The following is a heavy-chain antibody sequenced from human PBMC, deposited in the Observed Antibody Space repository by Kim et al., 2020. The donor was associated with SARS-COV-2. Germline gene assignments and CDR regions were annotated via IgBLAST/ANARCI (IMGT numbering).Heavy chain of an antibody. J-gene: IGHJ6*03. D-gene: IGHD3-3*01. CDR3: ARGGVSTIFGVVIKEVGYYYYYYMDV. Sequence: GGSLRLSCAASGFTFSSYAMHWVRQAPGKGLEWVAVISYDGSNKYYADSVKGRFTISRDNSKNTLYLQMNRLRAEDTAVYYCARGGVSTIFGVVIKEVGYYYYYYMDVWGKRTTVTVSS. CDR2: ISYDGSNK. V-gene: IGHV3-30-3*01. CDR1: GFTFSSYA.